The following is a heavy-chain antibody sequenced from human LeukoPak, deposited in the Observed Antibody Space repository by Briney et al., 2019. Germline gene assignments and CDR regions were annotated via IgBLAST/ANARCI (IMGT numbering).Heavy chain of an antibody. D-gene: IGHD1/OR15-1a*01. CDR3: AKGGTKVGYYYYMDV. V-gene: IGHV4-34*01. CDR1: GGSFSGYS. Sequence: SETLSLTCVVSGGSFSGYSWSWIRQSPGKGLEWIGEINRVGSTNYSPSLKSRVTISVDTSKNEFSLKVNSVTAADTALYFCAKGGTKVGYYYYMDVWGKGTAVTVSS. J-gene: IGHJ6*03. CDR2: INRVGST.